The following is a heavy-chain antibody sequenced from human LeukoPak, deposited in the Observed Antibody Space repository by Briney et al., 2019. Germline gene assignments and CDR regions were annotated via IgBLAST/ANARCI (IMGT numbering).Heavy chain of an antibody. CDR2: INPNSGGT. V-gene: IGHV1-2*02. CDR1: GYTFTGYS. D-gene: IGHD6-19*01. CDR3: ARDLQWPHLVY. J-gene: IGHJ4*02. Sequence: GASVKVSCKASGYTFTGYSIRWVRQAPGQGLEWMGWINPNSGGTNYAQKFQGRVTMTRDTSISTAYMELSRLRSDDTAVYYCARDLQWPHLVYWGQGTLVTVSS.